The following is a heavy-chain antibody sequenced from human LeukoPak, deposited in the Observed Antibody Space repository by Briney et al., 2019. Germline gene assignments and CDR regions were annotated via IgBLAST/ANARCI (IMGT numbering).Heavy chain of an antibody. D-gene: IGHD6-13*01. J-gene: IGHJ6*03. V-gene: IGHV4-30-2*01. CDR1: GGSISSGGYY. Sequence: SETLSLTCTVSGGSISSGGYYWSWIRQPPGKGLEWIGYIFHSGSTYYNPTLKSRVAISVDRSKNQISLKLSSVTAADTAVYYCARGPLAGSLYHYYYMDVWGKGTTVTVSS. CDR2: IFHSGST. CDR3: ARGPLAGSLYHYYYMDV.